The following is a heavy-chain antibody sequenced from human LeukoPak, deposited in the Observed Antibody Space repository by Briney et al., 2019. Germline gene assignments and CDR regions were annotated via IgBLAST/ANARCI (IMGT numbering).Heavy chain of an antibody. CDR2: IYHSEDT. CDR1: GDSISTSNYY. CDR3: AREDNTYYDILTGYSLGFYYYYYMDV. D-gene: IGHD3-9*01. V-gene: IGHV4-39*07. Sequence: PSETLSLTCTVSGDSISTSNYYWGWIRQSPGKGLEWIGSIYHSEDTYYNPSLKSRVTMSVDTSKNQFSLKLSSVTAADTAVYYCAREDNTYYDILTGYSLGFYYYYYMDVWGKGTTVTISS. J-gene: IGHJ6*03.